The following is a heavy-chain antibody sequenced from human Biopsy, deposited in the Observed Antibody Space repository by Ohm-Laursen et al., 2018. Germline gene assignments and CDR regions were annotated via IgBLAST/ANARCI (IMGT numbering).Heavy chain of an antibody. J-gene: IGHJ4*02. D-gene: IGHD1-1*01. CDR1: GYTLTELS. Sequence: ASVKVSCKVYGYTLTELSMHWVRQAPGKGLEWMGGFAPENGKTVYAQNFQARVFMTEDTSTDTAYMELRSLRSEDTAVYYCAADINVWNVNYWGQGTQVTVSS. V-gene: IGHV1-24*01. CDR3: AADINVWNVNY. CDR2: FAPENGKT.